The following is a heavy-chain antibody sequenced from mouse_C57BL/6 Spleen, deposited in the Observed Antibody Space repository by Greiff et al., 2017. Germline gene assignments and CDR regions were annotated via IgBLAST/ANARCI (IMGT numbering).Heavy chain of an antibody. CDR1: GYTFTSYW. Sequence: VQLQQSGAELAKPGASVKLSCKASGYTFTSYWMHWVKQRPGQGLEWIGYINPSSGYTKYNQKFKDKATFTADEYSSTAYMQLSSLTYEDSAVYYCARSGTGAMDCWGQGTSVTVSS. CDR3: ARSGTGAMDC. CDR2: INPSSGYT. V-gene: IGHV1-7*01. D-gene: IGHD3-3*01. J-gene: IGHJ4*01.